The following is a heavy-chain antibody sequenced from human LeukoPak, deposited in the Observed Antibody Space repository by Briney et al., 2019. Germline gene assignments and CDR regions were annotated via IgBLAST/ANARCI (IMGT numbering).Heavy chain of an antibody. V-gene: IGHV3-74*03. J-gene: IGHJ4*02. Sequence: GGSLRLSCSPSGFTFDITWLHWVRPPPRKGLVWVARITSDGRSTTYAASAKGRFTISRDNSKNTLVLQMNSLRAEDTAVYYCGKDRFARDDYTSGNYFSPLDWGQGTLAIVSS. D-gene: IGHD3-10*01. CDR2: ITSDGRST. CDR3: GKDRFARDDYTSGNYFSPLD. CDR1: GFTFDITW.